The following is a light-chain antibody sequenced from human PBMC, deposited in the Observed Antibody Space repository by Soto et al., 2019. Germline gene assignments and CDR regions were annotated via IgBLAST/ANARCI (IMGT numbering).Light chain of an antibody. J-gene: IGKJ1*01. CDR2: GAS. Sequence: EIVLTQSPGTLSLSPGERVTLSCRASQSVNNNFLSWYQQHPGQAPRLLIYGASSRATGIPDRFSGSGSGTDFSLTIRRLEPDDFAVYYCQKYGNFWTFGQGTKVDIK. V-gene: IGKV3-20*01. CDR1: QSVNNNF. CDR3: QKYGNFWT.